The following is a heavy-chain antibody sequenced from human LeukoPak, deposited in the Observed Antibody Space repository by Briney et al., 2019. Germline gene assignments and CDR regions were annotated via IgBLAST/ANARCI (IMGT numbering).Heavy chain of an antibody. Sequence: PGGSLRLSCAASGFTFSSYGMSWVRQAPGKGLEWVSAISGSGGSTYYADSVKGRFTISRDNSKNTLYLQMNSLRAEDTAVYYCARGGPRGIIQLWLRWGRNGREIYWFDPWGQGTLVTVSS. CDR3: ARGGPRGIIQLWLRWGRNGREIYWFDP. CDR1: GFTFSSYG. D-gene: IGHD5-18*01. J-gene: IGHJ5*02. CDR2: ISGSGGST. V-gene: IGHV3-23*01.